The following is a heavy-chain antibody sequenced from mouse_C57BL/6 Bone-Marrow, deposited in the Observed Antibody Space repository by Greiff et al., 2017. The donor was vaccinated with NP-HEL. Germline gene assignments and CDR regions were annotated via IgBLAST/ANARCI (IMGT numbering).Heavy chain of an antibody. J-gene: IGHJ2*01. CDR1: GYTFTSYW. CDR3: ARRGYYFDY. Sequence: VQLQQPGAELVKPGASVKMSCKASGYTFTSYWITWVKQRPGQGLEWIGDIYPGSGGTNYNEKFKSKATLTVDTSSSPAYMQLSSLTSEDTADYYCARRGYYFDYWGQGTTLTVSS. V-gene: IGHV1-55*01. CDR2: IYPGSGGT.